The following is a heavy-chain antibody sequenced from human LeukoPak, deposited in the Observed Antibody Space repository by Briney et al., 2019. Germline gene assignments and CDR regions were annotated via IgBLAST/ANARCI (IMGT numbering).Heavy chain of an antibody. Sequence: SETLSLTCTVSGGSISSYYWSWIRQPPGKGLEWIGYIYYSGSTNYNPSLKSRVTISVDTSKNQFSLNLSSVTAADTAVYYCARGGTTVAGTFWFDPWGQGTLVTVSS. CDR2: IYYSGST. J-gene: IGHJ5*02. CDR3: ARGGTTVAGTFWFDP. D-gene: IGHD6-19*01. V-gene: IGHV4-59*12. CDR1: GGSISSYY.